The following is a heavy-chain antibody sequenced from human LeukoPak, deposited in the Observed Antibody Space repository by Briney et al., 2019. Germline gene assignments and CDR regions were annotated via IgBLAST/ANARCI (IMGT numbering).Heavy chain of an antibody. V-gene: IGHV3-21*01. CDR1: GFTFSSYS. CDR2: ISSSSSYI. J-gene: IGHJ4*02. D-gene: IGHD6-6*01. CDR3: ARGRTGSYYSDY. Sequence: PGGSLRLSCAASGFTFSSYSMNWVRQAPGKGLEWVSSISSSSSYIYYADSVKGRFTISRDNAKNSLYLQMNSLRVEDTAVYYCARGRTGSYYSDYWGQGTLVTVSS.